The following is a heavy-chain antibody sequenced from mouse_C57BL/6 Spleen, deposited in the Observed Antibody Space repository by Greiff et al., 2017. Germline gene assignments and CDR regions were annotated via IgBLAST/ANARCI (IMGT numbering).Heavy chain of an antibody. CDR1: GYTFTSYW. CDR2: IDPSDSYT. CDR3: ARPTTGTSSWFAY. Sequence: QVQLQQPGAELVMPGASVKLSCKASGYTFTSYWMHWVKQRPGQGLEWIGEIDPSDSYTNYNQKFKGKSTLTVDKSSSTAYMQLSSLTSEDSAVXYCARPTTGTSSWFAYWGQGTLVTVSA. D-gene: IGHD4-1*01. V-gene: IGHV1-69*01. J-gene: IGHJ3*01.